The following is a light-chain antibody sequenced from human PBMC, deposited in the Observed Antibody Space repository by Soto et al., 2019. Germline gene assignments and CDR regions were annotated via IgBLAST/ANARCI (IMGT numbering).Light chain of an antibody. J-gene: IGLJ1*01. Sequence: SALTQPASVSGSLGQSITISCTGSTSDVGRYNYVSWYQQHPGKAPKLLIFEVSHRPSGVSNRFSGSKSVNTASLAISGLRAEDEADYYCTSYTSTNSYVFGTGTKVTVL. CDR1: TSDVGRYNY. CDR2: EVS. V-gene: IGLV2-14*01. CDR3: TSYTSTNSYV.